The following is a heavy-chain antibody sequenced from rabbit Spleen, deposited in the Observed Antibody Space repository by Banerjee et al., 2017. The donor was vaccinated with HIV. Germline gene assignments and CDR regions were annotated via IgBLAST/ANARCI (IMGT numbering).Heavy chain of an antibody. CDR3: VRGASSSGYYSL. CDR2: IDLVFGST. Sequence: QELLVESGGGLIQPGGSLTLSCKASGFDFSKYGVSWVRQAPGKGLEWIGYIDLVFGSTYYATWANGRFTISSLNAQNTLYLQLSGLTAADTATYFCVRGASSSGYYSLWGPGTLVTVS. D-gene: IGHD1-1*01. CDR1: GFDFSKYG. V-gene: IGHV1S47*01. J-gene: IGHJ4*01.